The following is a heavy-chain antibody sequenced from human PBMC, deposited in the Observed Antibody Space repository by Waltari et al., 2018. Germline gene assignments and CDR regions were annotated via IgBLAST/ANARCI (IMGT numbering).Heavy chain of an antibody. CDR1: GFPFSSYA. J-gene: IGHJ5*02. Sequence: EVQLLESGGGLAQPGGSLRLPCAASGFPFSSYAMSWVRQAPGKGLEWVSSISASGGNTYYADSVKGRFTISRDNMKNTINLQMNSLRAEDTALYYCAKDIYSSGWSNWFDPWGQGTLVTVSS. CDR2: ISASGGNT. CDR3: AKDIYSSGWSNWFDP. D-gene: IGHD6-19*01. V-gene: IGHV3-23*01.